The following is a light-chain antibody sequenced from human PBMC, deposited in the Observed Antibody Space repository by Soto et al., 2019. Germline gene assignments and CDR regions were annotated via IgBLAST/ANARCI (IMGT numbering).Light chain of an antibody. J-gene: IGKJ1*01. CDR1: QGINSY. Sequence: DIQLTQSPSFLSASVGDRVTITCRASQGINSYLAWFQQKPGKAPKLLIYDASTLQSGVPSRFSGSGFGTEFTLTISSLQPEDFATYYCHQLKSYPWTFGQGTKVEIK. CDR3: HQLKSYPWT. V-gene: IGKV1-9*01. CDR2: DAS.